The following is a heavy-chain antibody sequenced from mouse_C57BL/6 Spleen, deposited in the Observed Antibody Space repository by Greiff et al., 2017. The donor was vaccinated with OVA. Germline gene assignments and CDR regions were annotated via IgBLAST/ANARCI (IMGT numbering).Heavy chain of an antibody. Sequence: VQLQESGPELVKPGASVKISCKASGYAFSSSWMNWVKQRPGKGLEWIGRIYPGDGDTNYNGKFKGKATLTADKSSSTAYMQLSSLTSEDSAVYFCAREGTTAAMDYWGQGTSVTVSS. CDR2: IYPGDGDT. D-gene: IGHD3-3*01. CDR1: GYAFSSSW. CDR3: AREGTTAAMDY. V-gene: IGHV1-82*01. J-gene: IGHJ4*01.